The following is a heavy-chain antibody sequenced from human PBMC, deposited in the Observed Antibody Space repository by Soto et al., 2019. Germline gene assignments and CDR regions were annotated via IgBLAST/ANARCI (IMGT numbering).Heavy chain of an antibody. CDR3: AKDLQSYGDYDYYCYGMDV. CDR2: ISYDGTNK. D-gene: IGHD4-17*01. CDR1: GFTFSTYG. J-gene: IGHJ6*02. V-gene: IGHV3-30*18. Sequence: QVQLVESGGGEVQPGRSLTISCAASGFTFSTYGMHWVRQTPGKGLEWVAVISYDGTNKFYSDSDKGRFTISRDNFKNTLTLQMNRLRADDTAVYSCAKDLQSYGDYDYYCYGMDVWGLGTRVTVSS.